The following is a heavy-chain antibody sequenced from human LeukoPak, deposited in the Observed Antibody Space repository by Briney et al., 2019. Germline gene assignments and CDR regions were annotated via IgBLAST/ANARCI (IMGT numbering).Heavy chain of an antibody. CDR3: ARSYYDYGDFKDDY. V-gene: IGHV3-30*04. J-gene: IGHJ4*02. Sequence: GGSPRLSCAASGFTFSSYAMHWVRQAPGKGLEWVAVISYDGSNKYYADSVKGRFTISRDNSKNTLYLQMNSLRAEDTAVYYCARSYYDYGDFKDDYWGQGTLVTVSS. CDR1: GFTFSSYA. D-gene: IGHD4-17*01. CDR2: ISYDGSNK.